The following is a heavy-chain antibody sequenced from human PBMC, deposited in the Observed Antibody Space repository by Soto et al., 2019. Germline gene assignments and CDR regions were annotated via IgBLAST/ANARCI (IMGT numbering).Heavy chain of an antibody. V-gene: IGHV3-7*01. CDR2: IKQDGSEK. CDR3: ARVNAGADFWSGYYYYYYMDV. CDR1: GFTFSSYW. J-gene: IGHJ6*03. D-gene: IGHD3-3*01. Sequence: GGSLRLSCAASGFTFSSYWMSWVRQAPGKGLEWVANIKQDGSEKYYVDSVKGRFTISRDNAKNSLYLQMNSLRAEDTAVYYCARVNAGADFWSGYYYYYYMDVWGKGTTVTVSS.